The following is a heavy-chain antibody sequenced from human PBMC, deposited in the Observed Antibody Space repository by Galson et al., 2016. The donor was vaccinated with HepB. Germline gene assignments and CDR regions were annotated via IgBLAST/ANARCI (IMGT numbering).Heavy chain of an antibody. CDR2: ITSVGTT. V-gene: IGHV3-23*01. Sequence: SLRLSCAASGFSFSSYAMSWVRQAPGKGLEWASGITSVGTTYYADSVKGRFTISRDNSKNILYLQMKSLGDEDTAVDYCAKRPYSYGLHYGMDVWGQGTTVTVSS. CDR3: AKRPYSYGLHYGMDV. J-gene: IGHJ6*02. D-gene: IGHD5-18*01. CDR1: GFSFSSYA.